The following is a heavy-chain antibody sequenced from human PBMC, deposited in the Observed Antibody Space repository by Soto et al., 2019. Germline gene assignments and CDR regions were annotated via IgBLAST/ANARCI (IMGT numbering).Heavy chain of an antibody. CDR1: GFTFSTFS. V-gene: IGHV3-48*02. CDR3: ARELGWAFDS. CDR2: ISGGGRPI. Sequence: EVQLVESEGGSVQPGGSLRLSCAASGFTFSTFSMNWVRQAPGRGLEWISYISGGGRPISYADSVKGRFTISRDNAKNSIYLQMDSLTDEDTDVYYCARELGWAFDSWGQGTLVTVSS. J-gene: IGHJ4*02. D-gene: IGHD6-19*01.